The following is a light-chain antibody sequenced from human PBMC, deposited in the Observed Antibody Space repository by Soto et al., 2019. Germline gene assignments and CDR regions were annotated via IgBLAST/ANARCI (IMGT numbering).Light chain of an antibody. V-gene: IGLV3-1*01. CDR1: KLGDKY. J-gene: IGLJ1*01. CDR3: QAWDSRTGV. CDR2: QDS. Sequence: SYDLTQPPSVSVSPGQTASITCSGDKLGDKYACWYQQKPGQSPVLVIYQDSKRPSGIPERFSGSNSGNTATLTISGTQAMDEADYYCQAWDSRTGVFGTGTKVTVL.